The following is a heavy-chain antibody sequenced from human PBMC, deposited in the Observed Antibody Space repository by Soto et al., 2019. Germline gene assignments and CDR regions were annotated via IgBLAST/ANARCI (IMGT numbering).Heavy chain of an antibody. D-gene: IGHD3-22*01. Sequence: EVQLVESGGVLIQPGGSLRLSCAASGFAVSSNYMSWVRQAPGKGLEWVSLIYTVGTTYYADSVKGRFTISRDNSKNTLYLQLNSLRAEETAVYYCARASKGSGYSPHAFDIWGQGTMVTVSS. CDR2: IYTVGTT. CDR3: ARASKGSGYSPHAFDI. CDR1: GFAVSSNY. V-gene: IGHV3-53*01. J-gene: IGHJ3*02.